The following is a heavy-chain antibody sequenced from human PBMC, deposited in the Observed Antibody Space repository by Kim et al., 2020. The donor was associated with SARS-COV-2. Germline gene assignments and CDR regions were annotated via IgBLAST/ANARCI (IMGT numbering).Heavy chain of an antibody. Sequence: SLKSRVTISVDTSKNQFSLKLSSVTAADTAVYYCAREQTIVVVITNWFDPWGQGTLVTVSS. V-gene: IGHV4-39*07. CDR3: AREQTIVVVITNWFDP. D-gene: IGHD3-22*01. J-gene: IGHJ5*02.